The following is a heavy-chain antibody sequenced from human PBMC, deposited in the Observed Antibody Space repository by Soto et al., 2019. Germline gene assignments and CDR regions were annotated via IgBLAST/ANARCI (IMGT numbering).Heavy chain of an antibody. D-gene: IGHD3-16*01. V-gene: IGHV1-46*01. CDR3: AKTYGFLGGYYFDY. CDR2: INPSGGST. CDR1: GYTFTNYY. Sequence: QVQLVQSGAEVKKPGASVKVSCEASGYTFTNYYIHWVRQAPGQGLEWMAVINPSGGSTRYAQKFQGRVTMTRDTSTSTVYMELSSLRSEDTAVYYRAKTYGFLGGYYFDYWGQGTLVTVSS. J-gene: IGHJ4*02.